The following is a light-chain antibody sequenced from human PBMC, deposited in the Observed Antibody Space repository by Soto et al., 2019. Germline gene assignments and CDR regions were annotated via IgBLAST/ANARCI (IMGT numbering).Light chain of an antibody. CDR3: CSYAGSFWV. CDR2: DVS. CDR1: SSDVGGYNH. Sequence: QSALTQPRSVSGSPGQSVTISCTGTSSDVGGYNHVSWYQQHPGKAPKLMIYDVSKRPSGVPDRFSGSKSGNTASLTISGLQAEDEADYYCCSYAGSFWVFGTGTKLTVL. J-gene: IGLJ1*01. V-gene: IGLV2-11*01.